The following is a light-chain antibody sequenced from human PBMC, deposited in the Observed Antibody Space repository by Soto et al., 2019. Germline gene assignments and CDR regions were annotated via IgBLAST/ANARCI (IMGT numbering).Light chain of an antibody. CDR1: QSVSNNY. CDR2: GAS. CDR3: QQYGISGT. J-gene: IGKJ1*01. V-gene: IGKV3-20*01. Sequence: ELVMTQYTGTLSLSPGERSTLSCMASQSVSNNYLAWYQQKPGQAPRLLIYGASNRATGIPDRFSGSGSGTDFTLTSSRLEPEDFAVYYCQQYGISGTFGQGTKVDI.